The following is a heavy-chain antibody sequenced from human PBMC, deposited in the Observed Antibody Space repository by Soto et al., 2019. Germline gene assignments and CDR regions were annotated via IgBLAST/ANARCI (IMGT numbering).Heavy chain of an antibody. D-gene: IGHD6-13*01. J-gene: IGHJ6*03. CDR1: GGSFSGYY. V-gene: IGHV4-34*01. CDR2: INHSGST. Sequence: SETLSLTCAVYGGSFSGYYWSWIRQPPGKGLEWIGEINHSGSTNYNPSLKSRVTISVDTFKNQFSLKLSSVTAADTAVYYCARGGGSAAHPKAYYMDVWGKGTTVTVSS. CDR3: ARGGGSAAHPKAYYMDV.